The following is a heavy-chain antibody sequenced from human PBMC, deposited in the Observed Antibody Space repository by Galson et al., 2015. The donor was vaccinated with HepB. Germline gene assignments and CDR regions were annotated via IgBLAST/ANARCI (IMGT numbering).Heavy chain of an antibody. CDR3: ASPGEGATNFDY. Sequence: SLRLSCAASGFTFSSYSMNWVRQAPGKGLEWVSSISSSSSYIYYADSVKGRFTISRDNAKNSLYLQMNSLRAEDTAVYYCASPGEGATNFDYWGQGTLVTVSS. CDR1: GFTFSSYS. CDR2: ISSSSSYI. V-gene: IGHV3-21*01. D-gene: IGHD1-26*01. J-gene: IGHJ4*02.